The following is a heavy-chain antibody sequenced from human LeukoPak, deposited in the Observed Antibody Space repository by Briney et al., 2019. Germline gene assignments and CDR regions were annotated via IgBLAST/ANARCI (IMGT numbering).Heavy chain of an antibody. D-gene: IGHD6-19*01. CDR2: INPNSGGT. V-gene: IGHV1-2*02. Sequence: ASVKVSCKASGYTFTGRYMHWVRQAPGQGLEWMGWINPNSGGTNYAQKFQGRVTMTRDTSISTAYMELSRLRSDDTAVYYCARERAVAGEGFDYWGQGTLVTVSS. CDR3: ARERAVAGEGFDY. J-gene: IGHJ4*02. CDR1: GYTFTGRY.